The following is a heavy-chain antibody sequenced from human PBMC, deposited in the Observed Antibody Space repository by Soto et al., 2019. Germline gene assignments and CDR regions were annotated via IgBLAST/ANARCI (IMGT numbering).Heavy chain of an antibody. V-gene: IGHV3-21*01. J-gene: IGHJ3*02. Sequence: GGSLRLSCAASGFTFSSYSMNWVRQAPGKGLEWVSSISSSSSYIYYADSVKGRFTISRDNAKNSLYLQMNSLRAEDTAVYYCARAKVDCGGDCYAFDIWGQGTMVTVSS. CDR2: ISSSSSYI. CDR1: GFTFSSYS. D-gene: IGHD2-21*02. CDR3: ARAKVDCGGDCYAFDI.